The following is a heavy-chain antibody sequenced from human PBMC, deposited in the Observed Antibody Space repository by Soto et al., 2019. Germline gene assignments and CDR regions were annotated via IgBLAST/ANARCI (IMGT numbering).Heavy chain of an antibody. CDR3: ARDLWWYLH. CDR1: GFTFSSHA. Sequence: EVPLLESGGGLVQPGGALRLSCAASGFTFSSHAMSWVRQAPGKGLEWISSISAGSEGAYYADSVKGRFTISRANSNNTLSLQMNSLSAEDTAVYYCARDLWWYLHWGQGTLVTVSS. V-gene: IGHV3-23*01. J-gene: IGHJ4*02. D-gene: IGHD2-15*01. CDR2: ISAGSEGA.